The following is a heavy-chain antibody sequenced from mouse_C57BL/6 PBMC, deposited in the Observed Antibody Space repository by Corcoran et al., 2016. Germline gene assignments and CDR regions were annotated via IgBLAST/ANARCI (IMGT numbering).Heavy chain of an antibody. Sequence: EVQLQQSGPELVKPGASVKISCKASGYTFTDYYMNWVKQSHGKSLEWIGDINPNNGGTSYNQKFKGKATLTVDKSSSTAYMELRSLTSEDSAVYYCATDGSSPFDYWGQGTTLTVSS. CDR1: GYTFTDYY. D-gene: IGHD1-1*01. CDR2: INPNNGGT. V-gene: IGHV1-26*01. CDR3: ATDGSSPFDY. J-gene: IGHJ2*01.